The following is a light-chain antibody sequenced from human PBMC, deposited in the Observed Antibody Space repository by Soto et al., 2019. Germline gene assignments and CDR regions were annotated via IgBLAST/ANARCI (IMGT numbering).Light chain of an antibody. CDR2: KAS. Sequence: DIQMTQSPSTLSPSEGDRVTITCRASQSISSWLAWYQQKPGKAPNLLIYKASNLEIGVPSRFSGSASGTEFTLTISRLQPDDFATYYCQQYDTYPYTFGQGTKLEIK. V-gene: IGKV1-5*03. CDR1: QSISSW. CDR3: QQYDTYPYT. J-gene: IGKJ2*01.